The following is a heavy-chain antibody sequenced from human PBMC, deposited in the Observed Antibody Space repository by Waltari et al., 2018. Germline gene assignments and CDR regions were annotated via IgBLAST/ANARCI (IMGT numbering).Heavy chain of an antibody. CDR1: GGSFSGYY. Sequence: QVQLQQWGAGLLKPSETLSLTCAVYGGSFSGYYWSWIRQPPGKGLEWIGEINHSGSPNYNPSLKSRVTISVDTSKNQFSLKLSSVTAADTAVYYCARGGPDRTDYWGQGTLVTVSS. V-gene: IGHV4-34*01. CDR2: INHSGSP. J-gene: IGHJ4*02. CDR3: ARGGPDRTDY.